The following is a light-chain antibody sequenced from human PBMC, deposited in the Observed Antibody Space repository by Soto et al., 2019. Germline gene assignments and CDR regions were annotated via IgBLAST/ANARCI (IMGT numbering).Light chain of an antibody. Sequence: EIVLTQSPGTLSLSPGERATLSCRASQIFPSSYLAWYQQKPGQAPRLLIYGASSRATGIPDRFFGSGSGTDLILTISRLEPEDFAVYYCQHYDSSPTFGGGTKVEIK. CDR1: QIFPSSY. CDR2: GAS. J-gene: IGKJ4*01. V-gene: IGKV3-20*01. CDR3: QHYDSSPT.